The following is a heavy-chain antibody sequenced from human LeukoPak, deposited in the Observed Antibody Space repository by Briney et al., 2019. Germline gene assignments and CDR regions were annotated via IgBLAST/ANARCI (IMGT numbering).Heavy chain of an antibody. CDR2: IYHSGST. Sequence: SETLPLTCTVSGGSISSGGYYWGWIRQPPGKGLEWIGSIYHSGSTYYNPSLKSRVTTSVDTSKNQFSLKLSSVTAADTAVYYCASLSSSWYALGYWGQGTLVTVSS. V-gene: IGHV4-39*07. J-gene: IGHJ4*02. CDR1: GGSISSGGYY. D-gene: IGHD6-13*01. CDR3: ASLSSSWYALGY.